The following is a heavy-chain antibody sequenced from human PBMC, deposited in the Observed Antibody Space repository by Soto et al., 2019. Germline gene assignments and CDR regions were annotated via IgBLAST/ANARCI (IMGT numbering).Heavy chain of an antibody. CDR2: INHSGST. CDR3: ARGPVRVYYYYYGMDV. CDR1: GGSVSGYD. V-gene: IGHV4-34*01. J-gene: IGHJ6*02. Sequence: PSETLSISCAVYGGSVSGYDGSWIRQPPGKGLEWIGEINHSGSTNYNPSLKSRVTISVDTSKNQFSLKLSSVTAADTAVYYCARGPVRVYYYYYGMDVWGQGTTVTVSS.